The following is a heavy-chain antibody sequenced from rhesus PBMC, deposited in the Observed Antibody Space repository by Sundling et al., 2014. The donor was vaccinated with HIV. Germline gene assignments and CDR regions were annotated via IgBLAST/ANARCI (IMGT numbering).Heavy chain of an antibody. CDR2: ISGSTTNT. CDR3: ARRLRYFDY. J-gene: IGHJ4*01. CDR1: GGSISDNYR. Sequence: QVQLQESGPGVVEPSEALSLTCAVSGGSISDNYRWNWVRQPPGKGLEWIGYISGSTTNTNYNPSLKSRVTISIDTSKNQLSLKLSSVTAADTAVYFCARRLRYFDYWGQGVLVTVSS. V-gene: IGHV4S10*01.